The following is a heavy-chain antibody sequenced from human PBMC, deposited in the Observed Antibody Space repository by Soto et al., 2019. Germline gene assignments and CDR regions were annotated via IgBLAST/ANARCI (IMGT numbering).Heavy chain of an antibody. CDR3: AREIGYHSSGYPGWRWFDP. CDR2: INAGNGNT. J-gene: IGHJ5*02. D-gene: IGHD3-22*01. V-gene: IGHV1-3*01. CDR1: GYTFTSYA. Sequence: ASVKVSCKASGYTFTSYAMHWVRQAPGQRLEWMGWINAGNGNTKYSQKFQGRVTITRDTSASTAYMELSSLRSEDTAVYYCAREIGYHSSGYPGWRWFDPWGQGTLVTVSS.